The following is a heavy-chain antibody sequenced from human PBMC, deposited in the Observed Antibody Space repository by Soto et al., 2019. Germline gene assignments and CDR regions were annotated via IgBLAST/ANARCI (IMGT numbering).Heavy chain of an antibody. J-gene: IGHJ4*02. CDR2: INPNSGGK. CDR1: GYTFTSYY. CDR3: ASGGYIFAVDY. D-gene: IGHD5-18*01. V-gene: IGHV1-2*02. Sequence: QVQLVHSGAEVREHGASVRVSCKSSGYTFTSYYIHWVRQAPGQGLEWMGWINPNSGGKKYAQKFQGRVSMTRDTSIGTDYMELSSLRFDDTAVYYCASGGYIFAVDYWGQGTLVAVSS.